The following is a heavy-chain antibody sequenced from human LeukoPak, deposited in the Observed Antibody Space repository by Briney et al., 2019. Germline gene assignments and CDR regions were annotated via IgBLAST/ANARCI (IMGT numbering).Heavy chain of an antibody. D-gene: IGHD2-21*01. CDR1: GYTFTFTY. Sequence: ASVKVSFKCSGYTFTFTYMRLMWHAPGQGLEWMGWINPNSGGTNYAQKFQGRVTMTSDTSISTAYMELSRLRSDDTAVYYCARVWGQLSNYSVPWGQGTPVTVSS. V-gene: IGHV1-2*02. CDR2: INPNSGGT. J-gene: IGHJ5*02. CDR3: ARVWGQLSNYSVP.